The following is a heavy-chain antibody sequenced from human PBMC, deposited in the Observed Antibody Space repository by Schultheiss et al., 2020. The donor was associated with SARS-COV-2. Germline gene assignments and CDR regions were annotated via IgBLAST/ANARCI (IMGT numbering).Heavy chain of an antibody. Sequence: GESLKISCAASGFTFSSYSMNWVRQAPGKGLEWVSSISSSSSYIYYADSVKGRFTISRDNAKNSLYLQMNSLRAEDTAVYYCATSGVSYDFWSGYHKWGQGTLVTVSS. J-gene: IGHJ4*02. D-gene: IGHD3-3*01. CDR2: ISSSSSYI. CDR3: ATSGVSYDFWSGYHK. V-gene: IGHV3-21*01. CDR1: GFTFSSYS.